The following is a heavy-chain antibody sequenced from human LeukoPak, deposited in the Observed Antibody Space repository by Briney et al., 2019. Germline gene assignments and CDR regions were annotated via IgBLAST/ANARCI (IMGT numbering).Heavy chain of an antibody. J-gene: IGHJ6*02. CDR3: ARGNYDSSGYYLGYYYYGMDV. CDR1: GGSFSGFY. Sequence: PSVTLSLTCAVYGGSFSGFYWSWIRQPPGKGLEWIGEINHSGSTNYNPSLKSRVTISVDTSKNQFSLKLSSVTAADTAVYYCARGNYDSSGYYLGYYYYGMDVWGQGTAVTVSS. V-gene: IGHV4-34*01. CDR2: INHSGST. D-gene: IGHD3-22*01.